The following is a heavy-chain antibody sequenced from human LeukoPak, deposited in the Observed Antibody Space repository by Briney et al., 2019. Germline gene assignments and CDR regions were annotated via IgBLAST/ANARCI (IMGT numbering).Heavy chain of an antibody. V-gene: IGHV3-21*01. D-gene: IGHD3-3*01. J-gene: IGHJ4*02. Sequence: GGSLRLSCAASGFTVSSNYMSWVRQAPGKGLEWVSSISSSSSYIYYAGSVKGRFTISRDNAKNSLYLQMNSLRAEDTAVYYCASSGFLEWGEGYWGQGTLVTVFS. CDR2: ISSSSSYI. CDR3: ASSGFLEWGEGY. CDR1: GFTVSSNY.